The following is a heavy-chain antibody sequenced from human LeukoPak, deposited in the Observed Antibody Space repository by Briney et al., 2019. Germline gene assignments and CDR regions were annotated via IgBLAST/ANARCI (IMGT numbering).Heavy chain of an antibody. J-gene: IGHJ3*02. Sequence: GGSLRLSCVASGFTFSTYWMSWVRQAPGKGLEWVANIKEDGTSKNYVDSVKGRFSISRDNAKNSLYLQMSSLRAEDTAVYFCAREVLRTASAFDIWGQGTMVTVSS. CDR3: AREVLRTASAFDI. D-gene: IGHD1-1*01. CDR1: GFTFSTYW. CDR2: IKEDGTSK. V-gene: IGHV3-7*01.